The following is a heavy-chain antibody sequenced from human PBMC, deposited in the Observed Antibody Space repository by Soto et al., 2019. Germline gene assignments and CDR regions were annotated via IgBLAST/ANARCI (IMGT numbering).Heavy chain of an antibody. Sequence: SETLSLTCAVYGGSFSGYYWSWIRQPPGKGLEWIGEINHSGSTNYNPSLKSRVTISVDTSKNQFSLKLSSVNAAETAVYYCARVARITMVRGVLHWFDPWGQGTLVTVSS. CDR2: INHSGST. CDR1: GGSFSGYY. V-gene: IGHV4-34*01. CDR3: ARVARITMVRGVLHWFDP. D-gene: IGHD3-10*01. J-gene: IGHJ5*02.